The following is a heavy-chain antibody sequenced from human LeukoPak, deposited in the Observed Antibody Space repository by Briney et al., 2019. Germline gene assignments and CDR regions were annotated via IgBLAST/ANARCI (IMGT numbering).Heavy chain of an antibody. Sequence: PSETLSLTCAVYGGSFSGYYWSWLRQPPGKGLEWIGEINHSGSTNYNPSLKSRVTISVDTSKNQFSLKLSSVTAADTAVYYCARGAPPYDYVWGSYRYLLDYWGQGTLVTVSS. CDR1: GGSFSGYY. D-gene: IGHD3-16*02. CDR2: INHSGST. CDR3: ARGAPPYDYVWGSYRYLLDY. V-gene: IGHV4-34*01. J-gene: IGHJ4*02.